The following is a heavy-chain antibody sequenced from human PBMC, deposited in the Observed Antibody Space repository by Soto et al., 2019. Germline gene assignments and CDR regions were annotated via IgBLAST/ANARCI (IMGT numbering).Heavy chain of an antibody. V-gene: IGHV3-11*01. CDR1: GFTFSDYY. CDR3: VRVGYAYGNDP. D-gene: IGHD3-10*01. CDR2: ISSSGATI. Sequence: GSLRLSCAASGFTFSDYYMGWIRQAPGKGLEWISYISSSGATIYYADSVKGRFTTSRDNANNSLFLEMNSLRAEDTAVYYCVRVGYAYGNDPWGQGTLVTVSS. J-gene: IGHJ5*02.